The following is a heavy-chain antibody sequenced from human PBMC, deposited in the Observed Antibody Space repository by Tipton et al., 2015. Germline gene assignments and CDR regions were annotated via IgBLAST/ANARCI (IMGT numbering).Heavy chain of an antibody. CDR2: IYYSGNI. CDR1: GGSISSRRYY. J-gene: IGHJ4*02. D-gene: IGHD3-9*01. Sequence: TLSLTCTVSGGSISSRRYYWGWIRQPPGKGLEWIGSIYYSGNIYYNLSLKSRVTISVDTSKNQFSLKLTSVTAADTAVYYCACQDYDSLTRDYQTVDYWGQGTLVTVSS. CDR3: ACQDYDSLTRDYQTVDY. V-gene: IGHV4-39*01.